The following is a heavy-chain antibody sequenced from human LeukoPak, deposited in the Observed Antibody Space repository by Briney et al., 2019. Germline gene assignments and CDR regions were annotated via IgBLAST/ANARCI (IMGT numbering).Heavy chain of an antibody. CDR1: GYTFTGYY. CDR3: ARAYGYYYDSSGYSDY. J-gene: IGHJ4*02. CDR2: INPNSGGT. V-gene: IGHV1-2*02. Sequence: GASVKVSCKASGYTFTGYYMHWVRQAPGQGLEWMGWINPNSGGTNYAQKFQGRVTMTRDTSISTAYMELSRLRSDDTAVYYCARAYGYYYDSSGYSDYWGQGTLVTVSS. D-gene: IGHD3-22*01.